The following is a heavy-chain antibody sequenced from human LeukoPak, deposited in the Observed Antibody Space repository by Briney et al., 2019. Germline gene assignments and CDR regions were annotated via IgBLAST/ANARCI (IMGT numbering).Heavy chain of an antibody. CDR3: ARELAVAGTGFDY. CDR2: ISYDGSNK. CDR1: GFTFSSYA. V-gene: IGHV3-30-3*01. Sequence: PGRSLRLSCAASGFTFSSYAMHWVRQAPGKGLEWVAVISYDGSNKYYADPVKGRFTISRDNSKNTLYLQMNSLRAEDTAVYYCARELAVAGTGFDYWGQGTLVTVSS. J-gene: IGHJ4*02. D-gene: IGHD6-19*01.